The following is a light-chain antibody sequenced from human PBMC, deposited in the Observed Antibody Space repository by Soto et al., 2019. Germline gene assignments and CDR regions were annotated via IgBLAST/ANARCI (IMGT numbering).Light chain of an antibody. Sequence: QSVLTQPASVSGSPGQSITISCTGTSSDVGNYNFVSWYQLHPGKAPKLMIYEDRKRPSGVSNRFSGSKSGNTASLTISGLQAEDEADYYCYSYAGGSTYVFGTGTKLTVL. CDR2: EDR. CDR3: YSYAGGSTYV. V-gene: IGLV2-23*01. CDR1: SSDVGNYNF. J-gene: IGLJ1*01.